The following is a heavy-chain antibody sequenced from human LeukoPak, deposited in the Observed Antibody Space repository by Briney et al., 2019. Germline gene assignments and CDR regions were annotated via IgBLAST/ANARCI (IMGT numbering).Heavy chain of an antibody. V-gene: IGHV1-3*01. CDR2: INAGNGNT. D-gene: IGHD1-26*01. CDR1: GYTFTSYA. CDR3: ARDRWWEPTDFSFDY. Sequence: ASVKVSCKASGYTFTSYAMHWVRQAPGQRLEWMGWINAGNGNTKYSQKFQGRVTITRDTSASTAYMELSSLRSGDTAVYYCARDRWWEPTDFSFDYWGQGTLVTVSS. J-gene: IGHJ4*02.